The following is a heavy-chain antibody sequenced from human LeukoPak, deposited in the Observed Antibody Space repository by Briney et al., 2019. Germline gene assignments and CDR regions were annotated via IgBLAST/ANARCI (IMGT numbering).Heavy chain of an antibody. V-gene: IGHV3-30*19. Sequence: PGGSLRLSCAASGFTLSSYGIHWVRQAPGKGLEWVALISYDGSNKFYSDSVKGRFTVSRDNSKNTLYLQMNSLRLEDTAVYYCARGFSSSSNYWGQGTLVTVSS. CDR2: ISYDGSNK. CDR3: ARGFSSSSNY. D-gene: IGHD6-6*01. J-gene: IGHJ4*02. CDR1: GFTLSSYG.